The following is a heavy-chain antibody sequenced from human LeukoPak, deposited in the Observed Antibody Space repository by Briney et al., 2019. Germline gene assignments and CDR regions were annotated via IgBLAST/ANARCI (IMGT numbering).Heavy chain of an antibody. D-gene: IGHD6-13*01. J-gene: IGHJ6*02. CDR1: GFTFSSYG. V-gene: IGHV3-30*18. Sequence: PGGSLRLSCAASGFTFSSYGMHWVRQAPGKGLEWVAVISYDGSNKYYADSVKGRFTISRDNSKNTLYLQMNSLRAEDTAVYYCAKELGPYSSSWYVPPFPYYYYYGMDVWGQGTTVTVSS. CDR2: ISYDGSNK. CDR3: AKELGPYSSSWYVPPFPYYYYYGMDV.